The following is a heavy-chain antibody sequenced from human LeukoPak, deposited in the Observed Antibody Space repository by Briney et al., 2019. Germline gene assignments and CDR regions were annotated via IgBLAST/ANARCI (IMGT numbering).Heavy chain of an antibody. CDR1: GFTFTNHW. CDR3: AXXXSXXFWS. D-gene: IGHD3-3*01. J-gene: IGHJ5*02. CDR2: IKEDGSEK. Sequence: GGSLRLSCAASGFTFTNHWMSWVRQAPGKGLEWVANIKEDGSEKYYVDSVKGRFTVCRDNVKNSLFLQMNSLRVDDTAVYYCAXXXSXXFWSWGQGTLVTVSS. V-gene: IGHV3-7*03.